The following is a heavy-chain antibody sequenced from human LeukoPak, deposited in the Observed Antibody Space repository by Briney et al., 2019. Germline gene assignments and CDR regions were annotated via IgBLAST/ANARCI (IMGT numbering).Heavy chain of an antibody. V-gene: IGHV4-59*08. CDR3: ARPATIFRKDAFDI. CDR1: GGSISSYY. J-gene: IGHJ3*02. D-gene: IGHD3-9*01. Sequence: SETLSLTCTVSGGSISSYYWSWIRQPPGKGLEWIGYIYYSGSTNYNPSLKSRVTISVDTSKNQFSLKLSSVTAADTAVYYCARPATIFRKDAFDIWGRGTMVTVSS. CDR2: IYYSGST.